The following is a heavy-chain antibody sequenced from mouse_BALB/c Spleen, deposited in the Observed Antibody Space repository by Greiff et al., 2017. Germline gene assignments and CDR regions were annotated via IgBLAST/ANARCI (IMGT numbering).Heavy chain of an antibody. CDR3: ARNYYDYDKGLFDY. CDR1: GYTFTDYN. Sequence: EVQLQQSGPELVKPGASVKIPCKASGYTFTDYNMDWVKQSHGKSLEWIGDINPNNGGTIYNQKFKGKATLTVDKSSSTAYMELRSLTSEDTAVYYCARNYYDYDKGLFDYWGQGTTLTVSS. D-gene: IGHD2-4*01. CDR2: INPNNGGT. J-gene: IGHJ2*01. V-gene: IGHV1-18*01.